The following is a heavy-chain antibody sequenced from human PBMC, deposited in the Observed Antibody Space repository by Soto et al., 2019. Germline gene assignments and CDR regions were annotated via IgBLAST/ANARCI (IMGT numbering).Heavy chain of an antibody. CDR3: AREPPLYPGGSGWYGMDV. CDR2: IYYGGST. J-gene: IGHJ6*02. CDR1: GGSISSYY. V-gene: IGHV4-59*01. D-gene: IGHD6-19*01. Sequence: SETLSLTCTVSGGSISSYYWSWIRQPPGKGLEWIGYIYYGGSTNYNPSLKSRVTISVDTSKNQFSLKLSSVTAADTAVYYCAREPPLYPGGSGWYGMDVWGQGTTVTVSS.